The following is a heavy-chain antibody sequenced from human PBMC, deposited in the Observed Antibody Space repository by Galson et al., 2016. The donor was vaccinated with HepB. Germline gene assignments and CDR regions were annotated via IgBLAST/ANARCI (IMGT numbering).Heavy chain of an antibody. Sequence: SVKVSCKASGYSFTSYALHWVRQGPGQRLEWMGWINPGKGNTKYSQKYQGRVNITRDISASTAYMELSSLRSEDTAVYYCASYDGSGYYYYYGMDVWGQGATVTVSS. V-gene: IGHV1-3*01. CDR3: ASYDGSGYYYYYGMDV. CDR2: INPGKGNT. CDR1: GYSFTSYA. D-gene: IGHD3-22*01. J-gene: IGHJ6*02.